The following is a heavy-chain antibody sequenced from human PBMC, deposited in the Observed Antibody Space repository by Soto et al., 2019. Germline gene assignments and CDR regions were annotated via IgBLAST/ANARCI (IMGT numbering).Heavy chain of an antibody. CDR1: GFTFPNYA. Sequence: EVQLLESGGALVQPGGSLRLSCAASGFTFPNYALTWVRQAPGRGLEWVSTISGSGATYYADSVKGRFTISRENSENTLNLQMNVLGAEDTAIYYCARALDFWRGQITSARFDPWGQGTLVTVSS. CDR2: ISGSGAT. V-gene: IGHV3-23*01. CDR3: ARALDFWRGQITSARFDP. J-gene: IGHJ5*02. D-gene: IGHD3-3*01.